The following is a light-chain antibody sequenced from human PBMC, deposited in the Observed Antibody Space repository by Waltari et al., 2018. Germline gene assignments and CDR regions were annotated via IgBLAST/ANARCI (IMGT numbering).Light chain of an antibody. J-gene: IGKJ1*01. Sequence: ETVMTQSPATLSVSPGERATLPCRTSRTISSNLAWYQQKPGQAPRLRIYGASIRATGVPARFSGSGSGTQFTLTIHSLQSEDFAVYYCQQYNNWPPWTFGQGTKVEIK. CDR3: QQYNNWPPWT. V-gene: IGKV3-15*01. CDR2: GAS. CDR1: RTISSN.